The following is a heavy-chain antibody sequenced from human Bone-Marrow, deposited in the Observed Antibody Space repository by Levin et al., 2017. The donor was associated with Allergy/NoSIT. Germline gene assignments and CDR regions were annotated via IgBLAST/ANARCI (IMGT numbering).Heavy chain of an antibody. J-gene: IGHJ4*02. CDR3: ARAGVAWAVAGISGY. Sequence: GGSLRLSCAASGFTFSSYGMHWVRQAPGKGLEWVAVIWYDGSNKYYADSVKGRFTISRDNSKNTLYLQMNSLRAEDTAVYYCARAGVAWAVAGISGYWGQGTLVTVSS. CDR1: GFTFSSYG. D-gene: IGHD6-19*01. CDR2: IWYDGSNK. V-gene: IGHV3-33*01.